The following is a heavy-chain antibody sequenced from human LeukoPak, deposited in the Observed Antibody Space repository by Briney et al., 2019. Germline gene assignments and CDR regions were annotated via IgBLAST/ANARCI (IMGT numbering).Heavy chain of an antibody. D-gene: IGHD5-24*01. J-gene: IGHJ4*02. CDR1: GFTFSSYA. Sequence: SGGSLRLSCAASGFTFSSYAMSWVRQAPGKGLEWVSSISASGDSTYYAESVKGRFTISRDNAKNSLYLQMNSLRAEDTAIYYCTRVGYIDEGIDYWGQGTLVTVSS. CDR2: ISASGDST. V-gene: IGHV3-23*01. CDR3: TRVGYIDEGIDY.